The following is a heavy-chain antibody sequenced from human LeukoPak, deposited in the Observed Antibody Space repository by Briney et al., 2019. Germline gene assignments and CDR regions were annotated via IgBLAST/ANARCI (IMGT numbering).Heavy chain of an antibody. CDR3: AKDLNSGYSSSCYGDDLDY. CDR2: ISGSGGST. J-gene: IGHJ4*02. V-gene: IGHV3-23*01. Sequence: GGSLRLSCAASGFTFSSYAMRWVRQAPGRGVEWVSAISGSGGSTYYADSVKGRFTISRDNSKNTLYLQMNSLRAEDTAVYYCAKDLNSGYSSSCYGDDLDYWGQGTLVTVSS. D-gene: IGHD6-13*01. CDR1: GFTFSSYA.